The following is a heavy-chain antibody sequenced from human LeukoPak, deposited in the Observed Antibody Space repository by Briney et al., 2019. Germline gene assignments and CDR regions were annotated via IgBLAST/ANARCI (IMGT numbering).Heavy chain of an antibody. CDR2: ISWNSVST. D-gene: IGHD3-10*01. Sequence: GRSLRLSCAASGFTFDDFAMHWVRQAPGKGLEWVTGISWNSVSTGFADSVKGRFTISRDNAKNSLYLQMNSLRSEDTALYLCAKDTMLVSGSGSYFDFWGQGTLVTVSS. CDR3: AKDTMLVSGSGSYFDF. V-gene: IGHV3-9*01. J-gene: IGHJ4*02. CDR1: GFTFDDFA.